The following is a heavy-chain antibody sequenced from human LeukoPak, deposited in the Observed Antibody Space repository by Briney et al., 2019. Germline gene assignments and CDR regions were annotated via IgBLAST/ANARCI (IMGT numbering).Heavy chain of an antibody. CDR3: ARLPSSWFITDDY. CDR2: MNPNSGNT. CDR1: GYTFTSYG. V-gene: IGHV1-8*02. D-gene: IGHD6-13*01. J-gene: IGHJ4*02. Sequence: ASVKVSCKAPGYTFTSYGISWVRQATGQGLEWMGWMNPNSGNTGYAQKFQGRVTMTRNTSISTAYMELSSLRSEDTAVYYCARLPSSWFITDDYWGQGTLVTVSS.